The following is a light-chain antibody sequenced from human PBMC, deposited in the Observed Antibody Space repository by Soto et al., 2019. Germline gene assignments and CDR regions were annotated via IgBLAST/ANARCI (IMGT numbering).Light chain of an antibody. CDR1: QGIYND. Sequence: DIQMTQSPSSLSASVGDRVTITCRASQGIYNDLAWYQQKAGKVPTLLIYAVSTLQSGVPSRFSGSGSGTDFTLTIRILQPDDVATYYCQYYHGAPFPFGPGTTVNFK. CDR2: AVS. V-gene: IGKV1-27*01. CDR3: QYYHGAPFP. J-gene: IGKJ3*01.